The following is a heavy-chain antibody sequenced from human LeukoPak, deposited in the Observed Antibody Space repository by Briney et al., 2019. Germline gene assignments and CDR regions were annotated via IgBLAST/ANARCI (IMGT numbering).Heavy chain of an antibody. CDR3: ARPKLVLAYCGGDCYYMDV. CDR2: IYHSGST. CDR1: GYSISSGYH. Sequence: KASETLSLTCAVSGYSISSGYHWGWIRQPPGKGLEWIGSIYHSGSTYYNPSLKSRVTISVDTSKNQFSLKLSSVTAADTAVYYCARPKLVLAYCGGDCYYMDVWGKGTTVTVSS. J-gene: IGHJ6*03. D-gene: IGHD2-21*01. V-gene: IGHV4-38-2*01.